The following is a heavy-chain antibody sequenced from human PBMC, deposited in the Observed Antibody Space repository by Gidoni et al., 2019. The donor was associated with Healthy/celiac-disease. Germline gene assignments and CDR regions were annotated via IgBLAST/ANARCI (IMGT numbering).Heavy chain of an antibody. CDR2: IWYDGSNK. CDR3: ARGNPYSSSSNYYYYYGMDV. Sequence: GFTFSSYGMHWVRQAPGKGLEWVAVIWYDGSNKYYADSVKGRFTISRDNSKNTLYLQMNSLRAEDTAVYYCARGNPYSSSSNYYYYYGMDVWGQGTTVTVSS. J-gene: IGHJ6*02. CDR1: GFTFSSYG. V-gene: IGHV3-33*01. D-gene: IGHD6-6*01.